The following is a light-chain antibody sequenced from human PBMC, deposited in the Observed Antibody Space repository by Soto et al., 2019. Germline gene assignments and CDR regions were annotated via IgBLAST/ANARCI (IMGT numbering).Light chain of an antibody. V-gene: IGLV2-14*01. CDR1: SSDVGAYNY. Sequence: QSALTQHASVSGSPGQSITISCTGTSSDVGAYNYVSWYQQHPGKAPKLIISEVSDRPSGVSNRFSGSKSDNTASLTISGLQAEDEADYFCSSYTTTNALWVFGGGTKLTVL. J-gene: IGLJ3*02. CDR2: EVS. CDR3: SSYTTTNALWV.